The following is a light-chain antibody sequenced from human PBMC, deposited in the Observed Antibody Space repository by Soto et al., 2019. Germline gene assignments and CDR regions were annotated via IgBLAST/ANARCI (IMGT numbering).Light chain of an antibody. CDR1: QGVRSN. Sequence: IGMTQSAATLPVSKGERATLSCRASQGVRSNLAWYQQKPGQPPRLVISGASTRAPGIPARFSGFGSGTDFTLTISSLQSEDFAIYYCQQYNNWPAITFGQGTRLEIK. V-gene: IGKV3D-15*01. CDR2: GAS. J-gene: IGKJ5*01. CDR3: QQYNNWPAIT.